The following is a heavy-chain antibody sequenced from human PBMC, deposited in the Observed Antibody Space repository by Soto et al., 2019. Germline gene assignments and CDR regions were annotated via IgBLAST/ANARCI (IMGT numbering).Heavy chain of an antibody. CDR3: ARDPVSGSWFPLAF. J-gene: IGHJ4*02. V-gene: IGHV3-30-3*01. CDR2: IMPNRRNA. D-gene: IGHD2-15*01. CDR1: EGTSRTYG. Sequence: GRPLRVSCGAAEGTSRTYGGGVVRQATSPALQSLGVIMPNRRNARYADSVKGRFTIPRDNAQNTLFPQMDGLRPEDTATYYSARDPVSGSWFPLAFWGQGTLVSVPS.